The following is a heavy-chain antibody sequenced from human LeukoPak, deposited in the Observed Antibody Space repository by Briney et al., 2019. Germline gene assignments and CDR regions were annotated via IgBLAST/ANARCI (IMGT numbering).Heavy chain of an antibody. D-gene: IGHD5-18*01. J-gene: IGHJ4*02. CDR1: GFTFSSYG. Sequence: GGSLRLSCAASGFTFSSYGMHWVRQAPGKGLEWVAFIQYDGSNKYYADSVKGRFTISRDNSKNTLYLQMNSLRTEDTAIYYCAKGKMRYSYGYQSLIDYWGQGTLVTVSS. CDR2: IQYDGSNK. V-gene: IGHV3-30*02. CDR3: AKGKMRYSYGYQSLIDY.